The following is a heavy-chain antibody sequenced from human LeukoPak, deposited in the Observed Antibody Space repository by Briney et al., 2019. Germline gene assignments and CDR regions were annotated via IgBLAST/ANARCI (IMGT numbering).Heavy chain of an antibody. Sequence: GGSLRPSCAASGFTFSSYGMHWVRQAPGKGLEWVAAISDDGSNKYYADSVKGRFTISRDNSKNTVYLQMNSLRAEDTAVYYCAKDLENYYDSSGYVDYWGQGTLVTVSS. V-gene: IGHV3-30*18. CDR2: ISDDGSNK. CDR1: GFTFSSYG. J-gene: IGHJ4*02. CDR3: AKDLENYYDSSGYVDY. D-gene: IGHD3-22*01.